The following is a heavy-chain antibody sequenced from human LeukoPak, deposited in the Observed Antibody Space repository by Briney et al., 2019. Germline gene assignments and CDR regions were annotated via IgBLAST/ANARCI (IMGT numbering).Heavy chain of an antibody. CDR3: ARAPYCGGDCYSYYFDY. CDR2: IYYSGST. J-gene: IGHJ4*02. Sequence: SETLSLTCTVSGGSISSYYWSRIRQPPGKGLEWIGYIYYSGSTNYNPSLKSRVTISVDTSKNQFSLKLSSVTAADTAVYYCARAPYCGGDCYSYYFDYWGQGTLVTVSS. CDR1: GGSISSYY. D-gene: IGHD2-21*02. V-gene: IGHV4-59*01.